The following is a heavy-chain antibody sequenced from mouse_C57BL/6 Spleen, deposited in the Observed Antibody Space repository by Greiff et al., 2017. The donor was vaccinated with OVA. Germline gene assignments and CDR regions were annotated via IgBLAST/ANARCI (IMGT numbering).Heavy chain of an antibody. V-gene: IGHV5-6*01. CDR3: ARPNNGAYAMDY. J-gene: IGHJ4*01. CDR2: ISSGGSYT. D-gene: IGHD1-3*01. Sequence: EVHLVESGGDLVKPGGSLKLSCAASGFTFSSYGMSWVRQTPDKRLEWVATISSGGSYTYYPDSVKGRFTISRDNAKNTLYLQMSSLKSEDTAMYYCARPNNGAYAMDYWGQGTSVTVSS. CDR1: GFTFSSYG.